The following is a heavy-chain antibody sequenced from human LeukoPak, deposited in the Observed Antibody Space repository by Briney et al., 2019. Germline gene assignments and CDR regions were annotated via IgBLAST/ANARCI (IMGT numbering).Heavy chain of an antibody. D-gene: IGHD3-10*01. CDR2: IKSKTDGGTT. J-gene: IGHJ4*02. CDR1: GFTFSNAW. Sequence: PGGSLRLSCAASGFTFSNAWMSWVRQAPGKGLEWVGRIKSKTDGGTTDYAAPVKGRFTISRDDSKNTLYLQMNSPKTEDTAVYYCTTDGSYYYGSGSYYNHPKEDYWGQGTLVTVSS. V-gene: IGHV3-15*01. CDR3: TTDGSYYYGSGSYYNHPKEDY.